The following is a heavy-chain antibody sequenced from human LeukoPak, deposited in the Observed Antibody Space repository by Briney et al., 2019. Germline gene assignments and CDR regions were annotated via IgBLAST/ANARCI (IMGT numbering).Heavy chain of an antibody. Sequence: SETLSLTCTVSGGSISSYYWSWIRQPPGKGLEWIGYIYYSGSTNYNPSLKSRVTISVDTSKNQFSLKLSSVTAADTAVYYCARDAPGPKEIGHGPTFDPWGQGTLVTVSS. CDR1: GGSISSYY. CDR3: ARDAPGPKEIGHGPTFDP. V-gene: IGHV4-59*12. J-gene: IGHJ5*02. CDR2: IYYSGST. D-gene: IGHD3-16*01.